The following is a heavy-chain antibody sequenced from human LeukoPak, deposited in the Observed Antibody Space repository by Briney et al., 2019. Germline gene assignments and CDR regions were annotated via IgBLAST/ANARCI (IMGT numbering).Heavy chain of an antibody. Sequence: GGTLRLSCAASGFTFSSYGMSWVRQAPGKGLEWVSSISNSGTTIYYADSVRGRFTISRDNAKKLLYLQMNSLRAEDTAVYYCAKGQITFDPWGQGTLVTVSS. CDR3: AKGQITFDP. CDR2: ISNSGTTI. D-gene: IGHD3-10*01. V-gene: IGHV3-48*01. CDR1: GFTFSSYG. J-gene: IGHJ5*02.